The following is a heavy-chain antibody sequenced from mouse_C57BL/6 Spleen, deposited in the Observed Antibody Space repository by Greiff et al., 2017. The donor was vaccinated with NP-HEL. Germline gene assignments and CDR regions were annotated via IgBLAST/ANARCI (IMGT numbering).Heavy chain of an antibody. J-gene: IGHJ1*03. CDR1: GFTFSDYY. D-gene: IGHD1-1*01. CDR3: ARTIYRLWYFDV. V-gene: IGHV5-12*01. Sequence: EVKLMESGGGLVQPGGSLKLSCAASGFTFSDYYMYWVRQTPEKRLEWVAYISNGGGSTYYPDTVKGRSTISRDNAKNTLYLQMSRLKSEDTAMYYCARTIYRLWYFDVWGTGTTVTVSS. CDR2: ISNGGGST.